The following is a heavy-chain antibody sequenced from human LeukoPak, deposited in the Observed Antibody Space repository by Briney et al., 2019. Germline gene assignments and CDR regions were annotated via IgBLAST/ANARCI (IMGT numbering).Heavy chain of an antibody. V-gene: IGHV3-48*03. Sequence: GGSLRLSCAASGFTFSSYEMNWVRQAPGKGLEWVSYISSSGSTIYYADSVKGRFTISRDNAKNSLYLQMNSLRAEDTAVYYCARVAYGDPTGDWGQGTLVTVST. CDR3: ARVAYGDPTGD. CDR2: ISSSGSTI. J-gene: IGHJ4*02. CDR1: GFTFSSYE. D-gene: IGHD4-17*01.